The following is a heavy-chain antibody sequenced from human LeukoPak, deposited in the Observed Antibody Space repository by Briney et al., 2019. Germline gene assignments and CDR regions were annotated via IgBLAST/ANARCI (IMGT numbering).Heavy chain of an antibody. D-gene: IGHD3-10*01. CDR1: GGSISSYY. Sequence: SETLSLTCTVSGGSISSYYWSWIRQPPGKGLEWIGYIYYSGSTNYNPSLKSRVTISVDTSKNQFSLKLSSVTAADTAVYYCARLGGSGSERSVDYWGQGTLVTVSS. J-gene: IGHJ4*02. CDR3: ARLGGSGSERSVDY. V-gene: IGHV4-59*08. CDR2: IYYSGST.